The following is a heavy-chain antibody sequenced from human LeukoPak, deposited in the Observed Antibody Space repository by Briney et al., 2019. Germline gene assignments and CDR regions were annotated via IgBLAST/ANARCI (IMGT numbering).Heavy chain of an antibody. CDR3: VRDVDRYYASDS. CDR1: GYSISSGYY. D-gene: IGHD3-10*01. V-gene: IGHV4-38-2*02. Sequence: SETLSLTCTVSGYSISSGYYWGWIRQPPGKGLEWIGNIFHSGSTYYNPSLKSRVTISVDTSKNQFSLKLSPVTAADTAIYYCVRDVDRYYASDSWGQGTLVTVSS. J-gene: IGHJ4*02. CDR2: IFHSGST.